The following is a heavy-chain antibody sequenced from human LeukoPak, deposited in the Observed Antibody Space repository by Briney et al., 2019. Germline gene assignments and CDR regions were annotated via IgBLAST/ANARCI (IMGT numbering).Heavy chain of an antibody. CDR1: GGTFSSYA. CDR3: ARDHLLAAAATEGNY. D-gene: IGHD6-13*01. CDR2: IIPILGIA. Sequence: SVKVSCKASGGTFSSYAISWVRQAPGQGLEWMGRIIPILGIASYAQKFQGRVTITADKSTSAAYMELSSLRSEDTAVYYCARDHLLAAAATEGNYWGQGTLVTVSS. V-gene: IGHV1-69*04. J-gene: IGHJ4*02.